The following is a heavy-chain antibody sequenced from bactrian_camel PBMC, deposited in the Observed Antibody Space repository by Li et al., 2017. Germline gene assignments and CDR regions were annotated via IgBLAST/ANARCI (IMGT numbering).Heavy chain of an antibody. Sequence: HVQLVESGGGSVQSGGSLRLSCVVSGYTNKRVSMAWFRQAPGKEREAIAGLGKDGRTSYADSVKGRFTISIDNAKNTLYLQMNRLKPEDTAIYYCAAGGFGYWTQGTQVTVS. J-gene: IGHJ6*01. CDR2: LGKDGRT. CDR1: GYTNKRVS. V-gene: IGHV3S53*01. CDR3: AAGGFGY.